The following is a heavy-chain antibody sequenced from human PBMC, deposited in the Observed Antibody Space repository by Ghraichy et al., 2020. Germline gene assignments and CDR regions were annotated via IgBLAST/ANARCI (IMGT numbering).Heavy chain of an antibody. CDR1: GDSIRGYF. J-gene: IGHJ5*02. D-gene: IGHD3-16*01. CDR2: IYYAGST. V-gene: IGHV4-59*01. Sequence: SETLSLTCPVSGDSIRGYFWTWVRQPPGRGLEWVGFIYYAGSTKYNSSLESRVTISLDTSKKKISLELKYVRAADTAVYYCARGGRFRVGESWFYGWLDLWGRGTLVTVSS. CDR3: ARGGRFRVGESWFYGWLDL.